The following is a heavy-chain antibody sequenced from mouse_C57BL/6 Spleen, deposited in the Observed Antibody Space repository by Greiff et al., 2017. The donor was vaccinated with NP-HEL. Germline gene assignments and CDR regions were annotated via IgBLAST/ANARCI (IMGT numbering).Heavy chain of an antibody. V-gene: IGHV5-17*01. CDR2: ISSGSSTI. Sequence: VQLKESGGGLVKPGGSLKLSCAASGFTFSDYGMHWVRQAPEKGLEWVAYISSGSSTIYYADTVKGRFTISRDNAKNTLFLQMTSLRSEDTAMYYCASFRTGAMDYWGQGTSVTVSS. CDR1: GFTFSDYG. CDR3: ASFRTGAMDY. D-gene: IGHD1-1*01. J-gene: IGHJ4*01.